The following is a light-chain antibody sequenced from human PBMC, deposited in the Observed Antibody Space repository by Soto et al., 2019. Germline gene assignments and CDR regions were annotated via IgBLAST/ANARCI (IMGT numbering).Light chain of an antibody. CDR1: QSVSSN. V-gene: IGKV3-15*01. CDR2: GAS. J-gene: IGKJ3*01. CDR3: QQYNNWPFT. Sequence: EIVMTQSPATLSLSPGERATLSCRASQSVSSNLAWYQQKHGQAPRLLIYGASTRATGIPARFSGSGSGTEFTLTISSLQSEDFAVYYCQQYNNWPFTFGPGTKVDIK.